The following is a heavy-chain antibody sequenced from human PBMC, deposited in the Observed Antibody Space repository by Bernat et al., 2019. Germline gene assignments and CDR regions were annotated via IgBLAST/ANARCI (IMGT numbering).Heavy chain of an antibody. CDR3: AIDVGRITMIWAGWGTAGWVY. CDR2: ISAYNGNT. J-gene: IGHJ4*02. Sequence: QVQLVQSGAEVKKPGASVKVSCKASGYTFTSYGISWVRQAPGQGREWMGWISAYNGNTNYAQKLQGRVTMTTDTSTSTAYMELRSLRSDDTAVYYCAIDVGRITMIWAGWGTAGWVYWGQGTLVTVSS. CDR1: GYTFTSYG. V-gene: IGHV1-18*01. D-gene: IGHD3-22*01.